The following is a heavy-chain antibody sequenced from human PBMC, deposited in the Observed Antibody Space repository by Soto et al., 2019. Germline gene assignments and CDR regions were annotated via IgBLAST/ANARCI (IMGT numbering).Heavy chain of an antibody. D-gene: IGHD4-17*01. J-gene: IGHJ6*02. Sequence: PSQTLSLTCAISGDSVSSNSAAWNWIRQSPSRGLEWLGRTYYRSKWYNDYAVSVKSRITINPDTSKNQFSLQLNSVTPEDTAAYYCARDRGDYGDYGIYYYYGMDVWGQGTTVTVSS. CDR1: GDSVSSNSAA. CDR3: ARDRGDYGDYGIYYYYGMDV. CDR2: TYYRSKWYN. V-gene: IGHV6-1*01.